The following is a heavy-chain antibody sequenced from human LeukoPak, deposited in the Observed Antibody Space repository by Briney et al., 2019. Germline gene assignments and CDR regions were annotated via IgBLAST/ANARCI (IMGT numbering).Heavy chain of an antibody. Sequence: TGGSLRLSCAASGFTLSSFWMSLVRQTPGKGLEWVANIKQDGRERYYVDSVKGRFTIARDTASNSLYLQMNSLRDEDTAVYYCASLPGGKTAALEFDLWDRGTLVTVSS. V-gene: IGHV3-7*01. D-gene: IGHD6-13*01. CDR1: GFTLSSFW. CDR3: ASLPGGKTAALEFDL. J-gene: IGHJ2*01. CDR2: IKQDGRER.